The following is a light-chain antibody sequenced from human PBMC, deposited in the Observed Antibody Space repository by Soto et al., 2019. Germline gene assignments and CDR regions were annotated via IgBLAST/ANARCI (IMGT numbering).Light chain of an antibody. V-gene: IGKV1-12*01. J-gene: IGKJ4*01. CDR3: QQANSFPRP. CDR1: QAVSTW. Sequence: DIQMTQSPSFVYASVGDRVTITCRASQAVSTWLAWYQQKPGDAPKLLIYAASTLQSGVPSRFSGSGSGTDFTLTSRSLQPEDFATYYCQQANSFPRPFGGVPKLDIK. CDR2: AAS.